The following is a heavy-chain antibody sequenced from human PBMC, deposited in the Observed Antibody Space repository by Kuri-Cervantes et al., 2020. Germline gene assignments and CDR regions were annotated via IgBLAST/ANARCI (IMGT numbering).Heavy chain of an antibody. CDR3: ARGGSGVFGVAPS. Sequence: GESLKISCAASEFTFSNYWMSWVRQAPGKGLEWVANIKQDGSEKYYVDSMKGRVTISRDNAKNTLYLQMNSLRAEDTAVYYCARGGSGVFGVAPSWGQGTLVTVSS. D-gene: IGHD3-3*01. CDR1: EFTFSNYW. J-gene: IGHJ4*02. CDR2: IKQDGSEK. V-gene: IGHV3-7*01.